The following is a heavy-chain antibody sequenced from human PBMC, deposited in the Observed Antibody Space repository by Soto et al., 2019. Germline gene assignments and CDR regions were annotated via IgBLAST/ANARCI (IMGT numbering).Heavy chain of an antibody. Sequence: ASVKVSCKASGYTFTGYYMHWVRQAPGQGLEGMGWINPNSGGTNYAQKFQGRVTMTRDTSISTAYMELSRLRSDDTAVYYCARAYDFWSGIYGMDVWGQGATVTV. V-gene: IGHV1-2*02. CDR2: INPNSGGT. J-gene: IGHJ6*02. D-gene: IGHD3-3*01. CDR1: GYTFTGYY. CDR3: ARAYDFWSGIYGMDV.